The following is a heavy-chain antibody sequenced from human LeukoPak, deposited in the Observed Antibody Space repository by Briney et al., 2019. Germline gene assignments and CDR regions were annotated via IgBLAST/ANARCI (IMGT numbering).Heavy chain of an antibody. J-gene: IGHJ4*02. D-gene: IGHD2-2*01. V-gene: IGHV3-11*01. Sequence: GGSLRLSCAASGFTVSSNYMSWVRQAPGKGLEWVSYISSSGRTIYYTDSVKGRFTISRDNAKNSLYLQMNSLRAEDTAVYYCAKVPKGGYFDYWGQGTLVSVSS. CDR3: AKVPKGGYFDY. CDR1: GFTVSSNY. CDR2: ISSSGRTI.